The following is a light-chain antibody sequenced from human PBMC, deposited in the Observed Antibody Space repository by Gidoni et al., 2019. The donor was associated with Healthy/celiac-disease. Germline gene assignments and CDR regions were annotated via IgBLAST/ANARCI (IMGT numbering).Light chain of an antibody. J-gene: IGKJ1*01. CDR1: QSVSSSY. CDR2: GAS. V-gene: IGKV3-20*01. Sequence: EFVLTQSPGTLSLSPGERATLSFRDSQSVSSSYLAWYQQKPGQDPRLLIYGASSRATGIPDRFSGSGSGTDFTLTISRLEPEDFAVYYCQQYGSSRRTFGQGTKVEIK. CDR3: QQYGSSRRT.